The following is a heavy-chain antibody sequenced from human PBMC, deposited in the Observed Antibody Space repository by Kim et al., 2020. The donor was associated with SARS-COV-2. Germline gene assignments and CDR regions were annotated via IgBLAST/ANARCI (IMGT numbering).Heavy chain of an antibody. CDR1: GFTVSADH. V-gene: IGHV3-53*01. Sequence: GGSLRLSCAASGFTVSADHMSWVRQVPGKGLEWVSLLFSDSRTFYADSVKGRFTISRDDSRNTVYLEMNSLRPEDTAAYYCARHDWFDPWGHGTQVTVSS. CDR2: LFSDSRT. CDR3: ARHDWFDP. J-gene: IGHJ5*02.